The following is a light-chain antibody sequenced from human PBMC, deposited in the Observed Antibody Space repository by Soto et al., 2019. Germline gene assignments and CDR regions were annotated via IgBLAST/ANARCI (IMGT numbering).Light chain of an antibody. CDR1: SSNIGAGYD. CDR2: GNI. CDR3: QSYDSSRSGSRV. J-gene: IGLJ1*01. Sequence: QSALTQPPSVSGAPGQRVTISYTGSSSNIGAGYDVHWYQQRPGTAPKLLIFGNINRPSGVPDRFSGSKSGTSASLAITGLQAEDEADYYCQSYDSSRSGSRVFGTGTKVTVL. V-gene: IGLV1-40*01.